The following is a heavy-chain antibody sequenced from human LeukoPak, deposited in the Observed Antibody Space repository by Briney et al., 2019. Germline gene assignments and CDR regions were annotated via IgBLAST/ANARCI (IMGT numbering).Heavy chain of an antibody. CDR3: AKSSSWSAGYNWFDP. CDR2: ISGSGGST. Sequence: PGGSLRLFCAASGFTFSSYTMSWVRQAPGKGLEWVSAISGSGGSTYYADSAKGRFTISRDNSRNTLYLQMNSLRAEDTAVYYCAKSSSWSAGYNWFDPWGQGTLVTVSS. CDR1: GFTFSSYT. V-gene: IGHV3-23*01. J-gene: IGHJ5*02. D-gene: IGHD6-13*01.